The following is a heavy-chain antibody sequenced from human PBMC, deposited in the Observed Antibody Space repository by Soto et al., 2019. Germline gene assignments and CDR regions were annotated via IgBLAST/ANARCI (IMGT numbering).Heavy chain of an antibody. CDR2: MTSDGSTT. CDR3: ATAEVDY. CDR1: GFNFGNSW. J-gene: IGHJ4*02. Sequence: GGSLRLSCAASGFNFGNSWVHWVRQAPGKGLEWVSRMTSDGSTTDYADSVKGRFTVSRDNGKYTLYLQMNSLRAEDTAVYYCATAEVDYWGPGTLVTVSS. V-gene: IGHV3-74*01.